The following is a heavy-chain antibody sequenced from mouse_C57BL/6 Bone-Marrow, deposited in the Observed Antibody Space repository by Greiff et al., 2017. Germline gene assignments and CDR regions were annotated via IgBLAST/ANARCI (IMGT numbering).Heavy chain of an antibody. CDR2: IDPNSGGT. J-gene: IGHJ1*03. CDR3: ARSKSQKRWYFDV. CDR1: GYTFTSYW. V-gene: IGHV1-72*01. Sequence: QVQLQQPGAELVKPGASVTLSCKASGYTFTSYWMHWVKQRPGRGLEWIGRIDPNSGGTKYNEKFKSKATLTVDKPSSTAYMRLSSLTSEDSAVYYCARSKSQKRWYFDVWGTGTTVTVSS.